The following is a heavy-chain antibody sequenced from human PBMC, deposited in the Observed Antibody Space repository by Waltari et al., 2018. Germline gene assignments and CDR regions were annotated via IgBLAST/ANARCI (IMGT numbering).Heavy chain of an antibody. CDR1: GFTFSSYA. D-gene: IGHD6-19*01. J-gene: IGHJ4*02. CDR3: AKDSPYSSGLDY. V-gene: IGHV3-23*03. Sequence: EVQLLESGGGLVQPGGSLRLSCAASGFTFSSYAMSWVRQAPGKGLEWVSVIYSGGSTYYADSVKGRFTISRDNSKNTLYLQMNSLRAEDTAVYYCAKDSPYSSGLDYWGQGTLVIVSS. CDR2: IYSGGST.